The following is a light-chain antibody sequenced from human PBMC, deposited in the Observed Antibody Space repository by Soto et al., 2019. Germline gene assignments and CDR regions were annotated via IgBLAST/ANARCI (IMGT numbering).Light chain of an antibody. J-gene: IGKJ5*01. CDR3: QHYNSYPIT. Sequence: DIQMTQSPSTLSASVGDRVTITCRASQSISPWLAWYQQKPGKAPKLLIYKASILESGVTSRFSGSGSGTEFTLPISSLQPEDFATYYCQHYNSYPITFGQGTRLEIK. V-gene: IGKV1-5*03. CDR1: QSISPW. CDR2: KAS.